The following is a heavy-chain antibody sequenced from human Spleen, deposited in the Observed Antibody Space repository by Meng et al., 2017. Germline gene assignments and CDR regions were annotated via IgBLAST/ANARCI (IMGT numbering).Heavy chain of an antibody. D-gene: IGHD5-12*01. Sequence: QQGGAGLLKPPATLPLTCAFARCAPSGFLWTWIRQPPGQGLHWIGEINDSGTTNYNPSLNTQVTMSIDTSKNQFSLRLTSVTAADTAVYYCAGRVATIHTDEYYFDYWGQGTLVTVSS. V-gene: IGHV4-34*02. CDR1: RCAPSGFL. J-gene: IGHJ4*02. CDR3: AGRVATIHTDEYYFDY. CDR2: INDSGTT.